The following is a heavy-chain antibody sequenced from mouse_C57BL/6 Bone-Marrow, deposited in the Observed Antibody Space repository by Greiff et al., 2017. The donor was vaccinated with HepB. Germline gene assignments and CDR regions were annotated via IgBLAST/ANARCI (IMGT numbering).Heavy chain of an antibody. CDR2: IDPSDSYT. V-gene: IGHV1-69*01. Sequence: QVQLQQPGAELVMPGASVKLSCKASGYTFTSYWMHWVKQRPGQGLEWIGEIDPSDSYTNYNQKFKGKSTLTVDKSSSTAYMQLSSLTSEDSAVYYCAREGGSTMITTYYFDYWGQGTTLTVSP. D-gene: IGHD2-4*01. J-gene: IGHJ2*01. CDR3: AREGGSTMITTYYFDY. CDR1: GYTFTSYW.